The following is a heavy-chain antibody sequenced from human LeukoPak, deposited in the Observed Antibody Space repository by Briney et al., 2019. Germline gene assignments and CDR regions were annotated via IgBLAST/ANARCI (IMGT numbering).Heavy chain of an antibody. V-gene: IGHV3-11*03. Sequence: GGSLRLSCAASGFTFSDCYLSWIRQAPGKGLEWVLYISSSALYTTYADSVKGRFTISRDNAKNSLYLQMNSLRAEDTAVYFCARSPITYFSDGSGSYFDYWGQGTLVTVSS. CDR3: ARSPITYFSDGSGSYFDY. J-gene: IGHJ4*02. CDR1: GFTFSDCY. D-gene: IGHD3-22*01. CDR2: ISSSALYT.